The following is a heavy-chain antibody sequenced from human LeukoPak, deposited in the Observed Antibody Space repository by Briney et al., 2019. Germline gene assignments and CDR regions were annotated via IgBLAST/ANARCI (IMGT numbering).Heavy chain of an antibody. V-gene: IGHV3-48*02. J-gene: IGHJ6*02. Sequence: GGSLRLSCAASGFTFSSYSMNWVRQAPGKGLEWVSYISSSSSTIYYADSVKGRFTISRDNAKNSLYLQMNSLRDEDTAVYYCARGEYSYGYGYYYYGMDVWGQGTTVTVSS. CDR1: GFTFSSYS. CDR3: ARGEYSYGYGYYYYGMDV. CDR2: ISSSSSTI. D-gene: IGHD5-18*01.